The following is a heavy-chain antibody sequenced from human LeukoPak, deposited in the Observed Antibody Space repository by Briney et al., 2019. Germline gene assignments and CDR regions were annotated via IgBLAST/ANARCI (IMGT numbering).Heavy chain of an antibody. J-gene: IGHJ4*02. CDR2: ISYDGSKI. V-gene: IGHV3-30*04. Sequence: PGGSLRLSCAASGFSLRSYAMHWVRQAPGKGLEWVAVISYDGSKIYYADSVKGRFTFSRDTSKNTLYLQMNSLRIGDTAVYYCARVASGTYYVIDYWGQGTLVTVSS. CDR1: GFSLRSYA. CDR3: ARVASGTYYVIDY. D-gene: IGHD1-26*01.